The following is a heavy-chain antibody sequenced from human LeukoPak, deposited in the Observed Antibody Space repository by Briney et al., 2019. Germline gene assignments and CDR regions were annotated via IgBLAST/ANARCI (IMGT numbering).Heavy chain of an antibody. V-gene: IGHV3-53*01. CDR3: ARYLLGQLSNWFDP. CDR1: GFTVSSNY. J-gene: IGHJ5*02. Sequence: GGSLRLSCAASGFTVSSNYMSWVRQAPGKGLKWVSIIYSGGSSYYADSVKGRFTISRDNSKNTLYLQMNSLRAEDAAVYYCARYLLGQLSNWFDPWGQGTLVTVSS. CDR2: IYSGGSS. D-gene: IGHD5-18*01.